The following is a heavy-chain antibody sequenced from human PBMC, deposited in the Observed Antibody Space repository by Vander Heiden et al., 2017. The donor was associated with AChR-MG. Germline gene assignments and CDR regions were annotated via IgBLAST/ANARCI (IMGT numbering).Heavy chain of an antibody. CDR2: IRNRGYGGTT. CDR1: GFTFAEYA. Sequence: VQLVASGGGLEQPGRSLRLSCTPSGFTFAEYAINWLRQAPGKGLEWVGVIRNRGYGGTTEYAASVKGRCTISRDNSKGIAYLQMNSLKIEDTAVYYCTRADTVVGAKYYFDYWDQGTLVTVSS. D-gene: IGHD1-26*01. V-gene: IGHV3-49*03. J-gene: IGHJ4*02. CDR3: TRADTVVGAKYYFDY.